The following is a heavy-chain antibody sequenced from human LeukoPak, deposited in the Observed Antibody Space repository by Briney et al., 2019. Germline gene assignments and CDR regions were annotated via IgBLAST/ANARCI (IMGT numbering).Heavy chain of an antibody. Sequence: GGSLRLSCAASGFTFSSYAMSWVRQAPGKGLEWVSAISGSGGSTYCADSVKGRFTISRDNSKSTLYLQMNSLRAEDTAVYYCAKDDSSGYYAPHAFDYWGQGTLVTVSS. V-gene: IGHV3-23*01. CDR2: ISGSGGST. J-gene: IGHJ4*02. D-gene: IGHD3-22*01. CDR1: GFTFSSYA. CDR3: AKDDSSGYYAPHAFDY.